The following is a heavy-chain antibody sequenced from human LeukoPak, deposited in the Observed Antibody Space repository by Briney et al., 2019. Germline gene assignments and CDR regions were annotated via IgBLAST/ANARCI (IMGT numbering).Heavy chain of an antibody. V-gene: IGHV1-69*13. CDR3: ARGRKDYDSSGYILPY. CDR2: IIPIFGTA. CDR1: GGTFSSYA. Sequence: ASVKLACKASGGTFSSYAISWVHQAPEQGLELMGGIIPIFGTANYAQKFQGRVTITADESTSTAYMELSSLRSEDTAVYYCARGRKDYDSSGYILPYWGQGTLVTVSS. J-gene: IGHJ4*02. D-gene: IGHD3-22*01.